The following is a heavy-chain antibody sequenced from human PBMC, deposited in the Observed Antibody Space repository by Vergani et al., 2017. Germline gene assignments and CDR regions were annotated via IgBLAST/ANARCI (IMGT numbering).Heavy chain of an antibody. CDR2: IIPVLGKT. V-gene: IGHV1-69*08. Sequence: QVQLVQSGAEVKKPGSSVKVSCKASGATFRSNTISWVRQVPGQGLEWMGRIIPVLGKTKYAQDFQGRLTITADTSTSTAYMELTSLRSQDTAVYYCARDKAVAGSVMMGSWGQGTLVTVSS. CDR1: GATFRSNT. CDR3: ARDKAVAGSVMMGS. D-gene: IGHD6-19*01. J-gene: IGHJ4*02.